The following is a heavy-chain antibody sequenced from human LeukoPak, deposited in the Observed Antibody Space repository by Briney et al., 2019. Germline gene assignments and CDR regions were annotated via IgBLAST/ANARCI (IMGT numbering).Heavy chain of an antibody. CDR3: ARASIYDFWSGYHDAFDV. V-gene: IGHV1-18*01. CDR1: GYTFTSYG. J-gene: IGHJ3*01. CDR2: ISAYNGNT. Sequence: ASVKVSCKASGYTFTSYGISWVRQAPGQGLEWMGWISAYNGNTNYAQKLQGRVTMTTDTSTSTAYMELRSLRSDDTAVYYCARASIYDFWSGYHDAFDVWGQGTMVTVSS. D-gene: IGHD3-3*01.